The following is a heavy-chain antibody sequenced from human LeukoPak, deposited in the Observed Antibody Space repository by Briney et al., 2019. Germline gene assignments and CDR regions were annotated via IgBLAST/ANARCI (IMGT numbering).Heavy chain of an antibody. CDR2: INPSGGST. Sequence: ASVKVSCKASGYTFTSYYMHWVRQAPGQGLEWMGIINPSGGSTSYAQKFQGRVTMTEDTSTDTAYMELSSLRSEDTAVYYCATDNREGPGFHFDYWGQGTLVTVSS. V-gene: IGHV1-46*01. J-gene: IGHJ4*02. CDR1: GYTFTSYY. D-gene: IGHD2/OR15-2a*01. CDR3: ATDNREGPGFHFDY.